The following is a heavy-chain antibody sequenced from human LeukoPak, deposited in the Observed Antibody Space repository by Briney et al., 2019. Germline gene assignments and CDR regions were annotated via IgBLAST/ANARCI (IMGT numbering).Heavy chain of an antibody. CDR3: VREPYCSGGSCYTSGFDR. Sequence: PGGSLRLSCAASGVTFSRYWMHWVRQAPGKGLVWVSRIKNDGSRTTYADAVKGRFTISRDNAKNTLYLQMNSLSADDTAVYYCVREPYCSGGSCYTSGFDRWGQGTLVTVSS. J-gene: IGHJ4*02. D-gene: IGHD2-15*01. V-gene: IGHV3-74*01. CDR1: GVTFSRYW. CDR2: IKNDGSRT.